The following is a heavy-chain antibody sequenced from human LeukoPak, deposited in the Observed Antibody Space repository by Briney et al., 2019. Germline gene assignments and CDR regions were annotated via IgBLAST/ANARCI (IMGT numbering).Heavy chain of an antibody. J-gene: IGHJ3*02. D-gene: IGHD3-10*02. CDR2: IYYTGNT. V-gene: IGHV4-59*01. CDR3: ARVQSADYDRAFDI. CDR1: GGSISTFY. Sequence: SEILSLTCTVSGGSISTFYWSWIRQPPGKGLEWIGYIYYTGNTNYNPSLKSRVTISLDTSKNQFSLKLSSVTAADTAVYYCARVQSADYDRAFDIWGQGTMVTVSS.